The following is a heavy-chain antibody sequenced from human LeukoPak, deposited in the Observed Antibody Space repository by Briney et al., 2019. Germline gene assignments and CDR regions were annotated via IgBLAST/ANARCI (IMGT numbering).Heavy chain of an antibody. CDR2: IIPIFGTA. CDR1: GGTFSSYA. D-gene: IGHD6-13*01. CDR3: ARDASSWYSHYYYYMDV. J-gene: IGHJ6*03. Sequence: SVKVSCKASGGTFSSYAISWVRQAPGQGLEWMGGIIPIFGTANYAQKFQGRVTITADESTSTAYMELSSLRSEDTAVYYCARDASSWYSHYYYYMDVWGKGTTVTVSS. V-gene: IGHV1-69*13.